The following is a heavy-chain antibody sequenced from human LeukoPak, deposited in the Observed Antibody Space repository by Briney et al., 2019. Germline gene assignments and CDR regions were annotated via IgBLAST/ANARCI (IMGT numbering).Heavy chain of an antibody. Sequence: SETLSLTCTVSGGSISSYYWSWIRQPPGKGLEWIGYIYYSGSTNYNPSLKSRVTISVDTSKNQFSLKLSSVTAADTAVYYCARENIAAAGTRGGAFDIWGQGTMVTVSS. CDR1: GGSISSYY. CDR2: IYYSGST. CDR3: ARENIAAAGTRGGAFDI. D-gene: IGHD6-13*01. J-gene: IGHJ3*02. V-gene: IGHV4-59*01.